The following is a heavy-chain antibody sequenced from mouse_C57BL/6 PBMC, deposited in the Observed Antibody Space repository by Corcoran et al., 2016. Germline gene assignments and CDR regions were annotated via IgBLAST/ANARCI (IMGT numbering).Heavy chain of an antibody. V-gene: IGHV1-26*01. CDR2: INPNNGGT. CDR3: ASRYYS. J-gene: IGHJ4*01. D-gene: IGHD2-14*01. Sequence: EVQLQQSGPELVKPGASVKISCKASGYTFTDYYMNWVKQSQGKSLEWIGDINPNNGGTSYNQKFKGKATLTVDKSYSTAYMELRSLTSEYSAVYYCASRYYSWGQGTSVTVSS. CDR1: GYTFTDYY.